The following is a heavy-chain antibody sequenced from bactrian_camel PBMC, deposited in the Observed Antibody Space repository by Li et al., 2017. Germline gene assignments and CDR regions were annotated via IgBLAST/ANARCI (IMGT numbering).Heavy chain of an antibody. Sequence: HVQLVESGGGLVQPGGSLRLSCAASGFTFSSYWMYWVRQAPGKGLEWVSSINSGGGITYYADSVKGRFTISRDNANNTLSLQMGNLDPEDTALYYCTAAYDDEYDIQPSFGYWGQGTQVTVS. V-gene: IGHV3S1*01. CDR1: GFTFSSYW. D-gene: IGHD4*01. CDR2: INSGGGIT. J-gene: IGHJ6*01. CDR3: TAAYDDEYDIQPSFGY.